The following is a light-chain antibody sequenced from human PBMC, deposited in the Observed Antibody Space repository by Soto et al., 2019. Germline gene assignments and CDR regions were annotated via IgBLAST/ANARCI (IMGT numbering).Light chain of an antibody. CDR2: GDS. CDR1: GSNIGAGYD. Sequence: QSVLTQPPSVSGAPGQRVTISCTGSGSNIGAGYDVHWYQHRPGTAPKLLVFGDSHRPSGVPDRFSGYKSGASASLAITWLQAEDEGDYYCQSYDSTLDARSVFGTGTKLTVL. J-gene: IGLJ1*01. CDR3: QSYDSTLDARSV. V-gene: IGLV1-40*01.